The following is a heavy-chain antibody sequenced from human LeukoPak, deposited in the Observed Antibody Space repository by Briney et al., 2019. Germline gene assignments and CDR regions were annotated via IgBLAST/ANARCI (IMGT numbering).Heavy chain of an antibody. Sequence: SETLSLTCTVSGGSVSSGSYYWSWIRQPPGKGLEWIGYIYYSGSTNYNPSLKSRVTISVDTSKNQFSLKLSSVTAADTAVYYCARGGPIFGVVIFWPHSTGLTFDYWGQGTLVTVSS. D-gene: IGHD3-3*01. V-gene: IGHV4-61*01. J-gene: IGHJ4*02. CDR3: ARGGPIFGVVIFWPHSTGLTFDY. CDR2: IYYSGST. CDR1: GGSVSSGSYY.